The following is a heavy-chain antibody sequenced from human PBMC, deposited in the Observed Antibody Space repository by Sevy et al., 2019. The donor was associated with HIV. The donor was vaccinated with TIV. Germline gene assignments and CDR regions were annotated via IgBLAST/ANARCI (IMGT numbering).Heavy chain of an antibody. CDR2: INPNSGGT. V-gene: IGHV1-2*02. J-gene: IGHJ4*02. CDR3: ARDLSYDSSDYYPDY. Sequence: ASVKVSCKASGYTFTGYYMHWVRQAPGQGLEWMGWINPNSGGTNYAQKFQGRVTMTRDTSISTAYMELSRLRSDDTAVYYCARDLSYDSSDYYPDYWGQGTLVTVSS. D-gene: IGHD3-22*01. CDR1: GYTFTGYY.